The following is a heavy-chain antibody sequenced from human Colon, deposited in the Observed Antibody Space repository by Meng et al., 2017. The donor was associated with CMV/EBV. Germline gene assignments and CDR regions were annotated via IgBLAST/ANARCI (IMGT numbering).Heavy chain of an antibody. CDR1: GYTFTTYG. J-gene: IGHJ4*02. V-gene: IGHV1-18*01. Sequence: ASVKVSCKTSGYTFTTYGISWVRQAPGQGLEWMGWIRTNINYGQKFQGRVTLTTDTSVSTAYMELRNLTSDDTAVYYCVRSLDDASGQFRDYWGQGTLVTVSS. CDR2: IRTNI. CDR3: VRSLDDASGQFRDY. D-gene: IGHD3-3*01.